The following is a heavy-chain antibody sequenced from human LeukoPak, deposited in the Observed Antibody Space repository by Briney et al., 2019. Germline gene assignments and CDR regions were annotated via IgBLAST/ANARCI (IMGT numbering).Heavy chain of an antibody. Sequence: GASVKVSCKASGGTFSSYAISWVRQAPGQGLEWMGRIIPILGIANYAQKFQGRVTITADKSTSTAYMELRSLRSDDTAVYYCARAAISKDGSGYFYWGQGTLVTVSS. CDR1: GGTFSSYA. CDR3: ARAAISKDGSGYFY. D-gene: IGHD3-22*01. V-gene: IGHV1-69*04. CDR2: IIPILGIA. J-gene: IGHJ4*02.